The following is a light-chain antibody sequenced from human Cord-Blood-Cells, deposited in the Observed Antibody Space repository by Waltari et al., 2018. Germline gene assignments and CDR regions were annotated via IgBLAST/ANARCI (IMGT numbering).Light chain of an antibody. CDR1: QSVSSN. CDR2: GAS. CDR3: QQYNNWAPLT. J-gene: IGKJ1*01. Sequence: EIVMTQSPATLSVSPGERATLSCRASQSVSSNLAWYQQKPGQAPRLLIYGASTRATGIPARVRGSGSGTEVTLTISSLQSEDFAVYYCQQYNNWAPLTFGQGTKVEIK. V-gene: IGKV3-15*01.